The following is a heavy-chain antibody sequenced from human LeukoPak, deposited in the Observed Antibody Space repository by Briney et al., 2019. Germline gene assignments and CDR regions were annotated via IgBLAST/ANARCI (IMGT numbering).Heavy chain of an antibody. Sequence: GGSLRLSCAASGFTFSSYAMHGVRQAPGKGLEWVAVISYDGSNKYYADSVKGRFTISRDNSKNTLYLQMNSLRAEDTAVYYCARKLAGHYFDYWGQGTLVTVSS. D-gene: IGHD6-19*01. CDR2: ISYDGSNK. CDR3: ARKLAGHYFDY. V-gene: IGHV3-30*01. CDR1: GFTFSSYA. J-gene: IGHJ4*02.